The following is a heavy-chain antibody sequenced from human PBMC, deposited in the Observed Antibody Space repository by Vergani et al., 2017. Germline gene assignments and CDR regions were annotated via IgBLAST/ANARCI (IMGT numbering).Heavy chain of an antibody. D-gene: IGHD2-2*01. J-gene: IGHJ6*02. CDR3: AXVPAARYYYYGMDV. CDR2: INPSGGST. V-gene: IGHV1-46*01. Sequence: QVQLVQSGAEVKKPGASGKVSCKASGYTFTSYYMHWVRQAPGQGLEWMGIINPSGGSTSYAQKFQGRVTMTRDTSTSTVYMELSRLRSDDTAVYYCAXVPAARYYYYGMDVWGQGTTVTVSS. CDR1: GYTFTSYY.